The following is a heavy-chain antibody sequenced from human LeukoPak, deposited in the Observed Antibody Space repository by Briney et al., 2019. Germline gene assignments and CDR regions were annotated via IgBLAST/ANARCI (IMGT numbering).Heavy chain of an antibody. J-gene: IGHJ4*02. V-gene: IGHV3-23*01. D-gene: IGHD3-9*01. CDR1: GFAFDDYA. Sequence: LTGGSLRLSCAASGFAFDDYAMHWVRQAPGKGLEWVSAISGSGGSTYFADSVKGRFTISRDNSKNTLYLQMNSLRAEDTAVYYCAKDRSPGILTGYYPNWGQGTLVTVSS. CDR3: AKDRSPGILTGYYPN. CDR2: ISGSGGST.